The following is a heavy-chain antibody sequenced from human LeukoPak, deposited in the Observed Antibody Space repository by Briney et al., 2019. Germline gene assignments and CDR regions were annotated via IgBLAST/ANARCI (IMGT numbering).Heavy chain of an antibody. CDR1: GFTLSSYG. J-gene: IGHJ4*02. D-gene: IGHD3/OR15-3a*01. Sequence: GRSLRLSCAASGFTLSSYGMHWVRQAPGKGLEWVAVISYDGSNKYYADSVKGRFTISRDNSKNTLYLQMNSLRAEDTAVYYCANWGLAFDYWGQGTLVTVSS. CDR2: ISYDGSNK. V-gene: IGHV3-30*18. CDR3: ANWGLAFDY.